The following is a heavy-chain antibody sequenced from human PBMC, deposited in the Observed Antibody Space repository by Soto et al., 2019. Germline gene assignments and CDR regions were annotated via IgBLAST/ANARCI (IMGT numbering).Heavy chain of an antibody. V-gene: IGHV3-73*01. CDR2: IRSKTNSYAT. Sequence: EVQLVESGGGLVQPGGSLKLSCAASGFTVSGSAVHWVRQASGKGLEWVGRIRSKTNSYATAYAASVKGRFTISRDDSKNTAYLQMNSLKTEDTAVYYCTGHVGELSFPRAFDIWGQGTMVTVSS. D-gene: IGHD3-16*02. CDR1: GFTVSGSA. CDR3: TGHVGELSFPRAFDI. J-gene: IGHJ3*02.